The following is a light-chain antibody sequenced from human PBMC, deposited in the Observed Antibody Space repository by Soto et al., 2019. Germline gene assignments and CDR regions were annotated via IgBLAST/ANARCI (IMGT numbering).Light chain of an antibody. Sequence: EIVLTQSPATLSLSPGDRATLSCRASQGISRFLAWYQQKPGQVPRLLIYDASSRAVGVPSRFSGSGSGTDFTLTISDLEPEDFPMYYCHQRAHWPLSFGGGTKIEIK. CDR3: HQRAHWPLS. V-gene: IGKV3-11*01. J-gene: IGKJ4*01. CDR2: DAS. CDR1: QGISRF.